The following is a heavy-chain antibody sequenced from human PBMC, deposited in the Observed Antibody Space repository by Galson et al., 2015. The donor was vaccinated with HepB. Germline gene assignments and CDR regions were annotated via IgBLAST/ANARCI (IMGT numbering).Heavy chain of an antibody. CDR2: INHSGST. CDR1: GGSFSGYY. CDR3: ASSGRIQLPRRAKIDY. Sequence: ETLSLTCAVYGGSFSGYYWSWIRQPPGKGLEWIGEINHSGSTNYNPSLKSRVTISVDTSKNQFSLKLSSVTAADTAVYYCASSGRIQLPRRAKIDYWGQGTLVTVSS. J-gene: IGHJ4*02. D-gene: IGHD5-18*01. V-gene: IGHV4-34*01.